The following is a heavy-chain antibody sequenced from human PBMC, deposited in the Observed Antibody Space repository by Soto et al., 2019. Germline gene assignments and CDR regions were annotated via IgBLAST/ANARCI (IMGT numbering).Heavy chain of an antibody. D-gene: IGHD2-2*01. CDR2: ITPYNGNT. V-gene: IGHV1-18*01. Sequence: ASVKVACKASNYTFITYGITWVRQAPGQGLEWVGWITPYNGNTNYGQNFQGRVTMTADTSTSTAYMELGSLTTDDTAVYYCARDTSFYFDYWGQGTRVTVSS. J-gene: IGHJ4*02. CDR3: ARDTSFYFDY. CDR1: NYTFITYG.